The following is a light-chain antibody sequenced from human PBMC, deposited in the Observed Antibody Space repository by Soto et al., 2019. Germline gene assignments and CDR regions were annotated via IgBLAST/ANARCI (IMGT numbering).Light chain of an antibody. CDR1: QSISSW. CDR3: QQYNRYWT. V-gene: IGKV1-5*01. Sequence: TQSPSTLSLTAGERATLSCRASQSISSWLAWYQHKPGKAPKLLIYDVSRLESGVPSRFSGSGSETEFTLTISTLLPDDFATYYCQQYNRYWTFGQGAKVDI. J-gene: IGKJ1*01. CDR2: DVS.